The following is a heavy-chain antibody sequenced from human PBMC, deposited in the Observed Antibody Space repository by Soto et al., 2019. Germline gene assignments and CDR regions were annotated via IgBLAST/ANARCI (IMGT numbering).Heavy chain of an antibody. D-gene: IGHD5-12*01. Sequence: VGSLRLSCTASGFTFSEYSMSWVRQAPGKGLEWVSSITHSGTYVYYADSVKGRFTFFIDSASNLLFLQMSSVGAEDTAVYHCARARGNDWYSDYWGQGTLVTVSS. J-gene: IGHJ4*02. CDR1: GFTFSEYS. CDR3: ARARGNDWYSDY. CDR2: ITHSGTYV. V-gene: IGHV3-21*01.